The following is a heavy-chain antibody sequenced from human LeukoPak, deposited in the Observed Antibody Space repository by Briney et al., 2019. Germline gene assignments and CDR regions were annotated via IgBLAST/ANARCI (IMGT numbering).Heavy chain of an antibody. D-gene: IGHD5-12*01. CDR2: ISYDGSNK. Sequence: LRLSCAASGFTFIRHGMHGVRQAPGKGLEWVAVISYDGSNKYYADSVKGRFTISRDNSEKTLYLQMISLRAEDTAVYYCAKFGYSGYRYSFDIWGQGTMVTVSS. V-gene: IGHV3-30*18. CDR1: GFTFIRHG. J-gene: IGHJ3*02. CDR3: AKFGYSGYRYSFDI.